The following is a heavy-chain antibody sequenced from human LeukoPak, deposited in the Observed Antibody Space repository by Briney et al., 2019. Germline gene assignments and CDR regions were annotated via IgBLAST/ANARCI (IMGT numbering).Heavy chain of an antibody. CDR3: GRSLLMFREMINWFDP. D-gene: IGHD3-10*01. Sequence: PSETLSLTCTVSGYSISSGYYWAWIRQPPGKGLEWIGSIYHSGSTYYNPSLKSRVTISVDTSKNQFSLKLSSVTAADTAVYYCGRSLLMFREMINWFDPWGQGTLVTVSS. CDR1: GYSISSGYY. J-gene: IGHJ5*02. V-gene: IGHV4-38-2*02. CDR2: IYHSGST.